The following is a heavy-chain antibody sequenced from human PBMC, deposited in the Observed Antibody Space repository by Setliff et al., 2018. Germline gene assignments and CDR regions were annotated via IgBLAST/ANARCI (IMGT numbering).Heavy chain of an antibody. CDR1: GFTFSSYW. V-gene: IGHV3-74*01. D-gene: IGHD1-26*01. CDR2: INSDESST. CDR3: ARVSSSGSYYLAMPAAFDI. J-gene: IGHJ3*02. Sequence: PGGSLRLSCAASGFTFSSYWMHWVRQAPGKGLVGVSRINSDESSTSYADSVKGRFTISRDNAKNTLYLQMNSLRAEDTAVYYCARVSSSGSYYLAMPAAFDIWGQGTMVTVSS.